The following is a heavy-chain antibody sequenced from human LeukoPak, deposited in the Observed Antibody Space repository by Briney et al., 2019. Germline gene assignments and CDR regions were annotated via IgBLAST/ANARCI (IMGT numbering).Heavy chain of an antibody. J-gene: IGHJ6*03. D-gene: IGHD3-9*01. CDR2: IYHSGST. CDR1: GYSISSGYY. Sequence: SETLSLTCAVSGYSISSGYYWGWIRQPPGKGLEWIGSIYHSGSTYYNPSLKGRVTISVDTSKNQFSLKLSSVTAADTAVYYCARDLVYYDILNGSVAAMYVWGTGTTCSVSS. CDR3: ARDLVYYDILNGSVAAMYV. V-gene: IGHV4-38-2*02.